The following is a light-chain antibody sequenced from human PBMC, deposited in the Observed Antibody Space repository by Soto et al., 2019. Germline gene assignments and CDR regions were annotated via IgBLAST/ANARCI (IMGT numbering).Light chain of an antibody. J-gene: IGKJ2*01. CDR3: QQYDNPSYT. Sequence: DIQMTQSPSSLSASVGDRVTITCQASQDISNYLNWYQQKPGKAPKLLIYDASNLETGVPSRFSGRGSGTDFTFTISSLQPEDIETYYCQQYDNPSYTFGQGTKLEIK. V-gene: IGKV1-33*01. CDR2: DAS. CDR1: QDISNY.